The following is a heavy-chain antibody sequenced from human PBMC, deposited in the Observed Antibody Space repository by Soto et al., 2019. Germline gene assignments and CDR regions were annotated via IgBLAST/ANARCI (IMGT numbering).Heavy chain of an antibody. D-gene: IGHD2-15*01. CDR3: ARGSVVAATLFDY. CDR2: IYDSGST. J-gene: IGHJ4*02. Sequence: QVQLQESGPGLVKPSQTLSLTCTVSGGSISSGGYYWSWIRQHPGKGLEWIGYIYDSGSTYYNPALKSRVTISVDTSKNQFSLKLSSVTAADTAVYYCARGSVVAATLFDYWGQGTLVTVSS. CDR1: GGSISSGGYY. V-gene: IGHV4-31*03.